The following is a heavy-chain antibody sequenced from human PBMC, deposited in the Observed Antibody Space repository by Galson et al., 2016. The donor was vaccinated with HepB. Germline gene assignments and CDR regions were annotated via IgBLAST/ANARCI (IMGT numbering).Heavy chain of an antibody. V-gene: IGHV3-7*01. CDR3: AREGDGHNNFDY. Sequence: SLRLSCAASGFTFSSYWMNWVRQAPGEGLEWVANIKQDGSETYYVDSVKGRFTIARDNAENSLFLQMNSLRAEDTAVYYCAREGDGHNNFDYWGQGTLVTVSS. D-gene: IGHD5-24*01. J-gene: IGHJ4*02. CDR1: GFTFSSYW. CDR2: IKQDGSET.